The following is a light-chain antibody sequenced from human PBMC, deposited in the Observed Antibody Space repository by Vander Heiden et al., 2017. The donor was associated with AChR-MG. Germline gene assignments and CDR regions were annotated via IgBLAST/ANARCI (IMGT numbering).Light chain of an antibody. V-gene: IGKV1-39*01. J-gene: IGKJ1*01. CDR2: AAS. CDR1: QSISSY. Sequence: DIQMTQSPSSLSASVGDRVTITCRASQSISSYLNWYQQKPGKAPKLLTYAASSLQSGVPSRFSGSGSGTDFTLTISSLQPEDFATYYCQQSYSTPQGTFGQGTKVEIK. CDR3: QQSYSTPQGT.